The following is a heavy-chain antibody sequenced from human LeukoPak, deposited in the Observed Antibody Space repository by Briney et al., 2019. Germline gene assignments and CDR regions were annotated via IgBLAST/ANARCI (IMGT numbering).Heavy chain of an antibody. J-gene: IGHJ4*02. CDR2: ISYDGSNK. CDR3: AKEVRTMIAD. D-gene: IGHD3-22*01. CDR1: GFTFSSYA. V-gene: IGHV3-30*04. Sequence: GSLLLSCAASGFTFSSYAMHWVRQAPGKGLEWVAVISYDGSNKYYAASVKGRFTISRDNSKNTLYLQMNSLRADDTAVYYCAKEVRTMIADWGQGTLVTVSS.